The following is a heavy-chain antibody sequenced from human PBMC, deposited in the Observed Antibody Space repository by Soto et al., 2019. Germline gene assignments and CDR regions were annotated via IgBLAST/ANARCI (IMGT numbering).Heavy chain of an antibody. V-gene: IGHV1-69*13. J-gene: IGHJ4*02. CDR3: ARPKGSYSSGYYYFDY. CDR1: GNTFTTYD. D-gene: IGHD6-19*01. Sequence: SVKVSCKASGNTFTTYDINWVRQATGQGLEWMGAIIPIFGTAGYAQKFQGRVTITADESTSTAYMELSSLRSEDTAVYYCARPKGSYSSGYYYFDYWGQGTLVTVSS. CDR2: IIPIFGTA.